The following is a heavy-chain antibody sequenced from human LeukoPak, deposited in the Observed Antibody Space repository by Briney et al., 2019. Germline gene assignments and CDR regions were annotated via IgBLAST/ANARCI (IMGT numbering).Heavy chain of an antibody. Sequence: GGSLRLSCSASGFSFSSYSMNWVRQAPGKGLEYVSAISSHGGSTYYPDSVKGRFPISRDNSKNTLYLQISSLRAEDTAVYYCAIAAAGTLADYWGQGTLVTVSS. D-gene: IGHD6-13*01. V-gene: IGHV3-64D*09. CDR2: ISSHGGST. J-gene: IGHJ4*02. CDR1: GFSFSSYS. CDR3: AIAAAGTLADY.